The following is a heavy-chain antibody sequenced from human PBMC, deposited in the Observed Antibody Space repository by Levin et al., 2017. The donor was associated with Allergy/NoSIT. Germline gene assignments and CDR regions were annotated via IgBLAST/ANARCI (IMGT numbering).Heavy chain of an antibody. Sequence: PLASVKVSCKASGYTFANYDINWVRQATGQGLEWMGWVNPVSGNTGYAQKFQGRITITRDTSITTAYMELSSLTSEDTAVYFCTKGIPCSSPVCPEYFQHWGQGTLITVSS. V-gene: IGHV1-8*01. CDR1: GYTFANYD. D-gene: IGHD2-2*01. J-gene: IGHJ1*01. CDR3: TKGIPCSSPVCPEYFQH. CDR2: VNPVSGNT.